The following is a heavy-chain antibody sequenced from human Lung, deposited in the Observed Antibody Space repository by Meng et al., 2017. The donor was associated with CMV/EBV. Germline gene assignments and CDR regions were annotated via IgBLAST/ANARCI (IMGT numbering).Heavy chain of an antibody. J-gene: IGHJ4*02. V-gene: IGHV1-18*01. Sequence: QVQLVQSGPEVKKPGAPGRVSCKASGYTFTSYGISWVRQAPGQGLEWMGWISAYNGNTNYAQKLQGRVTMTTDTSTSTAYMELRSLRSDDTAAYYCARDPTKTHSGSYYDYWGQGTLVTVSS. D-gene: IGHD1-26*01. CDR3: ARDPTKTHSGSYYDY. CDR1: GYTFTSYG. CDR2: ISAYNGNT.